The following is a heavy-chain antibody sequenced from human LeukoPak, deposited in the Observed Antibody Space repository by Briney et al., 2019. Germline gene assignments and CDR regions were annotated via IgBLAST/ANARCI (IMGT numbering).Heavy chain of an antibody. CDR1: GYTFTSYG. J-gene: IGHJ1*01. V-gene: IGHV1-18*01. D-gene: IGHD3-22*01. CDR3: AREYYYDSSGYPEYFQH. Sequence: GAPVKVSCKASGYTFTSYGISWVRQAPGQGLEWMGWISAYNGNTNYAQKLQDRVTMTTDTSTSTAYMELRSLRSDDTAVYYCAREYYYDSSGYPEYFQHWGQGTLVTVSS. CDR2: ISAYNGNT.